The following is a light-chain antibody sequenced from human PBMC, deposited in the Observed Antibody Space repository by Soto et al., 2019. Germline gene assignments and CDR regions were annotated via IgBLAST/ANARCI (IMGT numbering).Light chain of an antibody. CDR3: QQYGTLLS. Sequence: IVLTQSPGTLSLSPGERATLSCRANQIVSSGFLAWYQQKPGQAPRPLSYRASGRATGIPDRFSGSGSGTDFTLTISRLEPEDFAVYYCQQYGTLLSFGGGTKVEIK. J-gene: IGKJ4*01. V-gene: IGKV3-20*01. CDR2: RAS. CDR1: QIVSSGF.